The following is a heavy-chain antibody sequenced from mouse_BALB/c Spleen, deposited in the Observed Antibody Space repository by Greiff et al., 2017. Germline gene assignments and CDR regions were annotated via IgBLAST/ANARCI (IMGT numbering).Heavy chain of an antibody. Sequence: EVKVVESGGGLVQPGGSLRLSCATSGFTFTDYYMSWVRQPPGKAPEWLGFIRNKANGYTTEYSASVKGRFTISRDNSQSILYLQMNTLRAEDSATYYCARDDDYYFDYWGQGTTLTVSS. V-gene: IGHV7-3*02. D-gene: IGHD2-4*01. CDR3: ARDDDYYFDY. CDR1: GFTFTDYY. CDR2: IRNKANGYTT. J-gene: IGHJ2*01.